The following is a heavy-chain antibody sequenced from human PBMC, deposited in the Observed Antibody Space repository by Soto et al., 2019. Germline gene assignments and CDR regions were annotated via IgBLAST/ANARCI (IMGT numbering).Heavy chain of an antibody. J-gene: IGHJ6*02. CDR1: GGSISSSSYY. V-gene: IGHV4-39*01. D-gene: IGHD3-3*01. CDR3: ARTYSDFWSGYYYYGMDV. CDR2: IYYSGST. Sequence: ALTCTVSGGSISSSSYYWGWIRQPPGKGLEWIGSIYYSGSTYYNPSLKSRVTISVDTSKNQFSLKLSSVTAADTAVYYCARTYSDFWSGYYYYGMDVWGQGTTVTVSS.